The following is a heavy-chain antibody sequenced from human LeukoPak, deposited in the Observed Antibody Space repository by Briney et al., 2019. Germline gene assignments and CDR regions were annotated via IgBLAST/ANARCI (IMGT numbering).Heavy chain of an antibody. Sequence: PGGSLRFSCAASGFTFSSYAMSWVRQAPGKGLEWVSAISGSGGSTYYADSVKGRSTISRDNSKNTLYLQMNSLRAEDTAVYYCAKGVSGYDYNDAFDIWGQGTMVTVSS. D-gene: IGHD5-12*01. CDR1: GFTFSSYA. J-gene: IGHJ3*02. CDR3: AKGVSGYDYNDAFDI. V-gene: IGHV3-23*01. CDR2: ISGSGGST.